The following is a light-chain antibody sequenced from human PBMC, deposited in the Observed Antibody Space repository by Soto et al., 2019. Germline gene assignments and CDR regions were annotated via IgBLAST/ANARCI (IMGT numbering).Light chain of an antibody. Sequence: QSVLTQPRSVSGSPGQSVTISCTGTSSDVGGYNYVSWYQQHPDKAPQLLIYDVTKRPSGVPDRFSGSKSDNTASLSISGLQADDEADYFCCSYAGTYSFVFGTGTQLTVL. CDR2: DVT. J-gene: IGLJ1*01. CDR3: CSYAGTYSFV. CDR1: SSDVGGYNY. V-gene: IGLV2-11*01.